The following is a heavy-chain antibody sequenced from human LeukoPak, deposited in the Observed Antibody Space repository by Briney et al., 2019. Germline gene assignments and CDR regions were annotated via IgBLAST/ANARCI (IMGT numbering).Heavy chain of an antibody. Sequence: PSETLSLTCAVYGGSFSGYYWSWIRQPPGKGLEWIGEINHSGSTNYNPSLKSRVTISVDTSKNQFSLKLSSVTAADTAVYYCARGGRRSSSSKFDYWVQGTLVTVSS. J-gene: IGHJ4*02. CDR1: GGSFSGYY. CDR3: ARGGRRSSSSKFDY. V-gene: IGHV4-34*01. D-gene: IGHD6-6*01. CDR2: INHSGST.